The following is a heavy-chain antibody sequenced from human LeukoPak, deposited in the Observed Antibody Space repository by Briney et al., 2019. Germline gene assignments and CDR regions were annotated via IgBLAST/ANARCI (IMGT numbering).Heavy chain of an antibody. CDR3: ARGVYIAAAQYGY. V-gene: IGHV4-59*01. Sequence: SETLSLTCTVSGGSISNYYWSWIRQPPGKGLEWIGYIYYSGTTNYNPSLKSRVTISVDTSKNQFSLKLNSVTAANTAVYYCARGVYIAAAQYGYWGQGTLVTVSS. CDR1: GGSISNYY. J-gene: IGHJ4*02. CDR2: IYYSGTT. D-gene: IGHD6-13*01.